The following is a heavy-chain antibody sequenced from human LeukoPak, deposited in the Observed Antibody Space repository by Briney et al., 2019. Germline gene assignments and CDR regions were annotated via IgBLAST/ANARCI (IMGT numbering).Heavy chain of an antibody. Sequence: ASVKVSCKTSGYTFTVYHIHWVRQAPGQGLEWMGWINPNSGGTNYAQKLQDSVTMTGDTPISTAYMELRSLTSDDAAVYYCGLVASGNWWFDPWGQGTLVTVSS. D-gene: IGHD2-8*02. CDR2: INPNSGGT. CDR1: GYTFTVYH. CDR3: GLVASGNWWFDP. J-gene: IGHJ5*02. V-gene: IGHV1-2*02.